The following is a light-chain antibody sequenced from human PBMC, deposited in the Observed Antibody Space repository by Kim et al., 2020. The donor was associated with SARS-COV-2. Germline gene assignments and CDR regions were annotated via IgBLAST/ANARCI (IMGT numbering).Light chain of an antibody. Sequence: VSPGERATLSCRASQSVSSNLAWYQQKPGQAPRHLIYGASTRATGIPARFSGSGSGTEFTLTISSLQSEDFAVYYCQQYNNWPPVTFGQGTKLEI. J-gene: IGKJ2*01. V-gene: IGKV3-15*01. CDR2: GAS. CDR1: QSVSSN. CDR3: QQYNNWPPVT.